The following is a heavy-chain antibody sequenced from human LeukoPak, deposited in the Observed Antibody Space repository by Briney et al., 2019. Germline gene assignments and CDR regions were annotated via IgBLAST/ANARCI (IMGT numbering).Heavy chain of an antibody. CDR2: IYYSGST. J-gene: IGHJ3*02. CDR1: GGSISSSSYY. V-gene: IGHV4-39*01. CDR3: ARKDIVLGDAFDI. D-gene: IGHD2-8*02. Sequence: PSETLSLTCTVSGGSISSSSYYWGWIRQPPGKGLEWIGSIYYSGSTYYNPSLKSRVTISVDTSKNQFSLKLSSVTAADTAVYYCARKDIVLGDAFDIWGQGTMVTVSS.